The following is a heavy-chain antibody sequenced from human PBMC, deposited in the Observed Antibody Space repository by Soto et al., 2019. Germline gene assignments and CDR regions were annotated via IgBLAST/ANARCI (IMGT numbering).Heavy chain of an antibody. CDR1: AFTFSSYA. J-gene: IGHJ1*01. Sequence: PGGSLRLSCAASAFTFSSYAMSWVRQAPGKGLEWVSAISGSGGSIDYGDSVKGRFTISRDNSKNTLYLQMNSLRAGDTAVYYCAILGGNSRGHFQHWGQGTLVTVSS. D-gene: IGHD5-18*01. CDR3: AILGGNSRGHFQH. V-gene: IGHV3-23*01. CDR2: ISGSGGSI.